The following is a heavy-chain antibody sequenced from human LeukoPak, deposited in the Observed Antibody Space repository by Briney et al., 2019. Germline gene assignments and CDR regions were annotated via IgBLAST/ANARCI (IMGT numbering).Heavy chain of an antibody. CDR3: ARDYVGDNWFDP. CDR2: ISPNSGGT. V-gene: IGHV1-2*02. J-gene: IGHJ5*02. Sequence: ASVKVSCKASGYTFTDYYMNWVRQAPGQGLEWMGWISPNSGGTNYAQKFQGRVTMTRDTSISTAYMELSRLRSDDTAVYYCARDYVGDNWFDPWGQGTLVTVSS. CDR1: GYTFTDYY. D-gene: IGHD3-16*01.